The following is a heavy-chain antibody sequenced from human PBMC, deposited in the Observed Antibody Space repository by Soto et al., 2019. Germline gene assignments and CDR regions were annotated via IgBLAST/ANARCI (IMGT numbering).Heavy chain of an antibody. V-gene: IGHV5-51*01. Sequence: HGESLKISCRGSGYSFNTYWIGWVRQMPGKGLEWMGSIYPGDSDTRDSPAFQGQVTFSADKSISTVYLQWSSLKASDTAMYYRARLGISSGWSNDYWGQGTLVTVSS. D-gene: IGHD6-19*01. CDR1: GYSFNTYW. CDR3: ARLGISSGWSNDY. CDR2: IYPGDSDT. J-gene: IGHJ4*02.